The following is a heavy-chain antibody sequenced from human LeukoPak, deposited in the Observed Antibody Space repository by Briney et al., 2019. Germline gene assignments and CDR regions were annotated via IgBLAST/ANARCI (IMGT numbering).Heavy chain of an antibody. CDR3: ASPSPYGDYTNDAFDI. D-gene: IGHD4-17*01. CDR2: IIPIFGTA. J-gene: IGHJ3*02. V-gene: IGHV1-69*01. CDR1: GGTFISYA. Sequence: SVKVSCKASGGTFISYAISWVRQAPGQGLEWMGGIIPIFGTANYAQKFQGRVTITADESTSTAYMELSSLRSEDTAVYYCASPSPYGDYTNDAFDIWGQGTMVTVSS.